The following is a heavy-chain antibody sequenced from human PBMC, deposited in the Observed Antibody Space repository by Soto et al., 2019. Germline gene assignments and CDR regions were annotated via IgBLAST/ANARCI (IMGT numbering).Heavy chain of an antibody. V-gene: IGHV3-23*01. J-gene: IGHJ5*02. CDR1: GFTFCSYA. CDR3: AKSLLQAVPNWFDP. CDR2: ISGSGGST. Sequence: TGGSLRLSCAAPGFTFCSYAMSWVPQAPGKGPEWVSAISGSGGSTYYADSVKGRFTISRDNSKNTLYLQMNSLRAEDTAVYYCAKSLLQAVPNWFDPWGQGTLVTVSS. D-gene: IGHD4-17*01.